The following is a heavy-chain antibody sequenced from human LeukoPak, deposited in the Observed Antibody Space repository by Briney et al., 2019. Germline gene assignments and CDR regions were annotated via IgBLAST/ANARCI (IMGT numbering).Heavy chain of an antibody. V-gene: IGHV1-18*01. J-gene: IGHJ4*02. CDR2: ISAYNGNT. D-gene: IGHD3-22*01. CDR3: ARKLYDSSRYGQTYYFDY. CDR1: GYTFTSYG. Sequence: ASVKVSCKASGYTFTSYGISWVRQAPGQGLEWMGWISAYNGNTNHAQKLQGRVTMTTDTSTSTAYMDLRSLRSDDTAVYYCARKLYDSSRYGQTYYFDYWGQGTLATVSS.